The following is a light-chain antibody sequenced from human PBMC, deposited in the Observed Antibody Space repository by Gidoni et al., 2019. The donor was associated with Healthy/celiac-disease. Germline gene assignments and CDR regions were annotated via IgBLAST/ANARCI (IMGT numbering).Light chain of an antibody. J-gene: IGKJ1*01. CDR3: QQYGT. CDR1: HSVSSN. CDR2: GAS. V-gene: IGKV3-15*01. Sequence: EIVMTQSPATLSVSPGERATLSCRASHSVSSNLAWYQQKPGQAPRLLIYGASTRATGIPARFSGSGSGTEFTLTISSRQSEDFAVYYCQQYGTFGQGTKVEIK.